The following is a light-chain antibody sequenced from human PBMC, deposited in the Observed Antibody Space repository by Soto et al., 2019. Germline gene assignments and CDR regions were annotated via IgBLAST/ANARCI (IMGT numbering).Light chain of an antibody. CDR1: QSVSSN. CDR2: DAS. V-gene: IGKV3-15*01. CDR3: QQYHNWPIT. J-gene: IGKJ5*01. Sequence: EIVMMQSPATLSVSPGASATLSCRASQSVSSNLAWHQQKPGQAPRILMYDASTRATGISARFSGSGSGTEFTLTISSLQSEDFTVYYCQQYHNWPITFGQARLLEIK.